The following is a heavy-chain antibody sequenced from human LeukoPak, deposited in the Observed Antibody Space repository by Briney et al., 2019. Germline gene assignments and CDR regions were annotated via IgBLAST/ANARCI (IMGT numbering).Heavy chain of an antibody. Sequence: GGSLTLSCAASGFTLSDHYMDLVRQAPGKGLEWVGRVRNKANCYRTEYAASVKGRFTVSGGASKDSLYLQMNSLKIEDTAVYYCARSGYCGAGTCYSDYFDYWGQGTLVTVSS. CDR1: GFTLSDHY. J-gene: IGHJ4*02. CDR2: VRNKANCYRT. CDR3: ARSGYCGAGTCYSDYFDY. V-gene: IGHV3-72*01. D-gene: IGHD2-15*01.